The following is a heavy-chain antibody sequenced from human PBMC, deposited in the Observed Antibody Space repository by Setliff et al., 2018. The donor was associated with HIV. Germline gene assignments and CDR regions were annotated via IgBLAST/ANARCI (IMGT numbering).Heavy chain of an antibody. Sequence: LRLSCAASGFTFNVYSMNWVRQAPGKGLEWVSYISASTNTIYYADSVKGRFTISKDISKNTLYLQMNSLRAEDTAVYYCAKDRGSDPYDPIDYWGQGTLVTVSS. J-gene: IGHJ4*02. V-gene: IGHV3-48*01. CDR2: ISASTNTI. CDR3: AKDRGSDPYDPIDY. D-gene: IGHD3-22*01. CDR1: GFTFNVYS.